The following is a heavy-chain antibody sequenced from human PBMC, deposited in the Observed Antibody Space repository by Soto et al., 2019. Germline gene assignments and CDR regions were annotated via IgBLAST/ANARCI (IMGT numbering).Heavy chain of an antibody. J-gene: IGHJ6*02. CDR1: SGSTTSAS. CDR3: ARAYYDILTGYPMDV. Sequence: KTXQSRSASRTVASGSTTSASSSWIRHPPGKGLEWIGYIYNSGSTNYNTSLKGRVTISVDTVKSQFYLKVSFVTAADTAVYYCARAYYDILTGYPMDVWGQGTTVTVSS. CDR2: IYNSGST. D-gene: IGHD3-9*01. V-gene: IGHV4-59*01.